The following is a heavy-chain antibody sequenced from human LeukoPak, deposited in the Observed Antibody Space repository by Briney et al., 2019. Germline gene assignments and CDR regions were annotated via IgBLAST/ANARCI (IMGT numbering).Heavy chain of an antibody. D-gene: IGHD3-3*01. V-gene: IGHV3-21*01. CDR1: GFTFSSYS. CDR3: ARSRGGVRDFWSGYYWYYYYYGMDV. J-gene: IGHJ6*02. CDR2: FSNSSSYI. Sequence: PGGSLRLFCAASGFTFSSYSMNWVRQAPGKGREWVLSFSNSSSYIYYADSVKGRFTISRDNAKNSLYLQMNSLRAEDTAVYYCARSRGGVRDFWSGYYWYYYYYGMDVWGQGTTVTVSS.